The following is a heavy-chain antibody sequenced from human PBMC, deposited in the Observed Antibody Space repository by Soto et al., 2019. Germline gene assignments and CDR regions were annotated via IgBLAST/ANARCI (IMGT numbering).Heavy chain of an antibody. CDR1: GFTFSSYA. D-gene: IGHD2-15*01. Sequence: EVQLLESGGGLVQPGGSLRLSCAASGFTFSSYAMSWFRQAPGKGLEWFSAISGSGGSTYYADSVKGRFTISRDNSKNTLYLQMNSLRAEDTAVYYCAKDYCSGGSCYLSPYYYYMDVWGKGTTVTVSS. CDR2: ISGSGGST. V-gene: IGHV3-23*01. CDR3: AKDYCSGGSCYLSPYYYYMDV. J-gene: IGHJ6*03.